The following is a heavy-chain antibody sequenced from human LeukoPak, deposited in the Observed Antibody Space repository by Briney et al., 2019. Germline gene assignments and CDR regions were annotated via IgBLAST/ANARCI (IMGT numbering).Heavy chain of an antibody. CDR1: GFTFDDYG. D-gene: IGHD3-22*01. V-gene: IGHV3-20*04. CDR3: AKALTYYYDSTGFGIDY. CDR2: INWNGGST. J-gene: IGHJ4*02. Sequence: GGSLRLSCAASGFTFDDYGMTWVRQAPGKGLEWVSGINWNGGSTGYADSVKGRFTISRDNAQNSLYLQMNSLRAEDTALYYCAKALTYYYDSTGFGIDYWGQGILVTVSS.